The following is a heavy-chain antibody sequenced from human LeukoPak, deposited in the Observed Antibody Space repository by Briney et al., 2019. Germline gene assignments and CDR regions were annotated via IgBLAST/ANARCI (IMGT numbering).Heavy chain of an antibody. Sequence: PGGSLRLSCAASGFTFNTYAMSWVRQAPGKGLEWVSAISGSGGSTYYADSVKGRFTISRDNSKNTLYLQMNSLRAEDTAVYYCAEDRRLQFPRDAFDIWGQGTMVTVSS. CDR1: GFTFNTYA. D-gene: IGHD5-24*01. J-gene: IGHJ3*02. CDR3: AEDRRLQFPRDAFDI. V-gene: IGHV3-23*01. CDR2: ISGSGGST.